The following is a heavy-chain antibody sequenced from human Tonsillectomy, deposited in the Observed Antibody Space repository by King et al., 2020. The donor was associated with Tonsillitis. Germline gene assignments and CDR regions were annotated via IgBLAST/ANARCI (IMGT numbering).Heavy chain of an antibody. Sequence: VQLQESGPGLVKPSETLSLTCTVSGGSISSYYWSWIRQPPGKGLEWIGYIYYSGSTNYNPSLKSRVTISVDTSKNQFSLKLSSVTAADTAVYYCARHDPTVTTCKGPFYYWGQGTLVTVSS. CDR2: IYYSGST. CDR1: GGSISSYY. CDR3: ARHDPTVTTCKGPFYY. V-gene: IGHV4-59*08. J-gene: IGHJ4*02. D-gene: IGHD4-17*01.